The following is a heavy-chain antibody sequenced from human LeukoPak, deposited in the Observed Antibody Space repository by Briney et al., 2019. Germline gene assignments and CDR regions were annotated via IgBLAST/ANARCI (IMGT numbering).Heavy chain of an antibody. CDR3: ARASVRGTNHINWFDP. CDR2: VYYSGST. D-gene: IGHD3-10*01. Sequence: SETLSLTCTVSDGSISSSSYYWDWIRQPPGKGLEWIGSVYYSGSTYYNASLKSRVTLSVDTSKNLFSLKLSSVTAADTAVYYCARASVRGTNHINWFDPWGQGTLVTVSS. CDR1: DGSISSSSYY. V-gene: IGHV4-39*07. J-gene: IGHJ5*02.